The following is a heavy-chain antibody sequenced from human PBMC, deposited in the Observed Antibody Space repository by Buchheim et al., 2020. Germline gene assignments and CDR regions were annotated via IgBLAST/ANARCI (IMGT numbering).Heavy chain of an antibody. CDR2: ISGSGGST. CDR1: GFTFSSYA. Sequence: EVQLLESGGGLVQPGGSLRLSCAASGFTFSSYAMSWVRQAPGKGLEWVSAISGSGGSTYYADSVKGRFTISRDNSKNTLYLQMNSLRAEDTAVYYCAKVRIYDSSGYYVNYFDYWGQGTL. J-gene: IGHJ4*02. V-gene: IGHV3-23*01. CDR3: AKVRIYDSSGYYVNYFDY. D-gene: IGHD3-22*01.